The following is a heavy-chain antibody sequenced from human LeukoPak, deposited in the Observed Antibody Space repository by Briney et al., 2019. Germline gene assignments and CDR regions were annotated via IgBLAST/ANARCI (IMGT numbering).Heavy chain of an antibody. Sequence: ASVKVSCKASGYTFTGYYMHWVRQAPGQGLEWMGWINPNSGGTNYAQKFQGRVTMTRDTSISTAYMELSRLTSDDTAVYYCAREPGGYDSAFDYWGQGTLVTVSS. CDR3: AREPGGYDSAFDY. D-gene: IGHD5-12*01. J-gene: IGHJ4*02. CDR2: INPNSGGT. CDR1: GYTFTGYY. V-gene: IGHV1-2*02.